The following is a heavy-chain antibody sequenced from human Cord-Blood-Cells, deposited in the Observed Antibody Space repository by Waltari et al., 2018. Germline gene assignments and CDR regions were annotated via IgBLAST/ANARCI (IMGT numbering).Heavy chain of an antibody. CDR2: LIPIFGTE. V-gene: IGHV1-69*01. CDR3: ARGKSGRRPRDYGAPFDY. CDR1: GGTFSSYA. Sequence: QVQLVQSGAEVKKPGSSVKVSCKASGGTFSSYAISWVRQAPGQGLEWMGGLIPIFGTENYAQKFQGRVTITADESTXTAYMEXSSLRSEDTAVYYCARGKSGRRPRDYGAPFDYWGQGTLVTVSS. J-gene: IGHJ4*02. D-gene: IGHD4-17*01.